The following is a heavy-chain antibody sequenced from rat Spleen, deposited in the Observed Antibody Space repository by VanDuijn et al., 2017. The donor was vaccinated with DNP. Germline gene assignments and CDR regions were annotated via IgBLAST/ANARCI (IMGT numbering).Heavy chain of an antibody. CDR3: ASWAPIAPISAANY. V-gene: IGHV5-25*01. CDR2: ISSDVTNT. CDR1: GFTFSNYH. J-gene: IGHJ2*01. D-gene: IGHD1-2*01. Sequence: EVQLVESGGGVVQPGRSLKLSCAASGFTFSNYHMAWVRQAPTKGLEWVASISSDVTNTYYGNSVKGRFTISRDNAKRSLYLQMDSLRSEDSATYYCASWAPIAPISAANYWGQGVMVTVSS.